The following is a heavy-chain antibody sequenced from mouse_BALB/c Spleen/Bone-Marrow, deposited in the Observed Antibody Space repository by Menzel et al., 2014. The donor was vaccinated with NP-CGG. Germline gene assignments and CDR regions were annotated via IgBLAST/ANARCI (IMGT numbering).Heavy chain of an antibody. CDR1: GYTFTDHA. V-gene: IGHV1S137*01. Sequence: QVQLQQSGAKLVRPGVSVKISCKGSGYTFTDHAIHWVKRSHAKSLEWFGVISGYYGDAIYNQKFKGKATMTVDKSSSTAYMELARLTSEDSAIYYCARSGKVRNAMDYWGQGTSVTVSS. CDR2: ISGYYGDA. CDR3: ARSGKVRNAMDY. J-gene: IGHJ4*01. D-gene: IGHD2-14*01.